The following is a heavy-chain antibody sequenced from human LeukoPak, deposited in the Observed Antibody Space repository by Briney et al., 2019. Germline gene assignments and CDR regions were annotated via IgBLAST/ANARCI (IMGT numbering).Heavy chain of an antibody. CDR1: GGSISSYY. CDR3: ARLRPYCTNGVCLPHFDY. CDR2: IYYSGST. Sequence: PSETLSLTCTVSGGSISSYYWSWIRQPPGKGLEWIGYIYYSGSTNYNPSLKSRVTISVDASKNQFSLKLSSVTAADTAVYYCARLRPYCTNGVCLPHFDYWGQGTLVTVSS. D-gene: IGHD2-8*01. J-gene: IGHJ4*02. V-gene: IGHV4-59*08.